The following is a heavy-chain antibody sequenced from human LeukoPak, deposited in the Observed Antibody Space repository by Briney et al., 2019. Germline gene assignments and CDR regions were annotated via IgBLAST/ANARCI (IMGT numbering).Heavy chain of an antibody. Sequence: GGSLRLSCAASGFTFSSYWMPWVRQAPGKGLVWVSRTNSDASSTTYADSVKGRFTISRDNAKNPLYLQMNSLRAEDTAVYYCARGKQDFDNWGQGTPVTVSS. V-gene: IGHV3-74*01. J-gene: IGHJ4*02. D-gene: IGHD6-13*01. CDR3: ARGKQDFDN. CDR1: GFTFSSYW. CDR2: TNSDASST.